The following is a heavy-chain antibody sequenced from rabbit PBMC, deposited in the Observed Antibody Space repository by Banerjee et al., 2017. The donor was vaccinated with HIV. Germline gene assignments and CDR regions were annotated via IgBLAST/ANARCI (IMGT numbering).Heavy chain of an antibody. Sequence: QSLEESGGDLVKPGASLTLTCTASGFSFSSSYYMCRVRQAPGKGLEWIACIYAGSSGGTYYASWAKGRFTISKTSSTTVTLQMTSLTAADTATYFCARSYDTDTYTADAYAYFNLWGPGTLVTVS. CDR2: IYAGSSGGT. CDR1: GFSFSSSYY. CDR3: ARSYDTDTYTADAYAYFNL. D-gene: IGHD6-1*01. J-gene: IGHJ4*01. V-gene: IGHV1S40*01.